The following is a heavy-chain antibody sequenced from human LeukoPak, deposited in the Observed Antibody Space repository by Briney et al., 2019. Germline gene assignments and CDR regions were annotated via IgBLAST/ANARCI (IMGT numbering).Heavy chain of an antibody. J-gene: IGHJ4*02. D-gene: IGHD2-15*01. Sequence: PGRSLRLSCAASGFTFSSYGMHWVRQAPGKGLEWVAVISYDGSNKYYADSVKGRFTISRDNSKNTLYLQMNSLRAEDTAVYYCAKNKRAYCSGGSCLYFDYWGQGTLVTVSS. CDR3: AKNKRAYCSGGSCLYFDY. CDR2: ISYDGSNK. CDR1: GFTFSSYG. V-gene: IGHV3-30*18.